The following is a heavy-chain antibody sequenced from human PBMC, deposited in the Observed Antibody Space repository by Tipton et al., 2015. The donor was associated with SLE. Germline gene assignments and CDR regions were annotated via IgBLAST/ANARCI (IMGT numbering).Heavy chain of an antibody. CDR2: ISSSGDNT. J-gene: IGHJ5*02. CDR1: GFSFSSYA. D-gene: IGHD2-2*01. Sequence: AVSGFSFSSYAMSWVRQTPGKGLEWVSAISSSGDNTYYADSVKGRFTISRDNSKNTLYLQMNSLRPEDTAVYYCAKDPGDQGDWFDPWGQGTLVIVSS. CDR3: AKDPGDQGDWFDP. V-gene: IGHV3-23*01.